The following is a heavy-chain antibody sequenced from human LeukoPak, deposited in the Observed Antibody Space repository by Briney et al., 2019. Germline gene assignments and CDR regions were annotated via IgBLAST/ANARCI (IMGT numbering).Heavy chain of an antibody. CDR2: IYYSGST. Sequence: PSETLSLICTVSGGSISSGGYYWSWIRQHPGKGLEWIGYIYYSGSTYYNPSLKSRVTISVDTSMNQFSLKLSSVTAADTAVYYCASRDGYNYVSAFDIWGQGTMVTVSS. CDR1: GGSISSGGYY. CDR3: ASRDGYNYVSAFDI. V-gene: IGHV4-31*03. J-gene: IGHJ3*02. D-gene: IGHD5-24*01.